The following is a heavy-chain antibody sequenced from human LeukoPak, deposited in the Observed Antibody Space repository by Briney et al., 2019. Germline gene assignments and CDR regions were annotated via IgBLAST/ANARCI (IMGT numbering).Heavy chain of an antibody. CDR2: ISYDGSNK. V-gene: IGHV3-30-3*01. CDR1: GFTFSSYA. D-gene: IGHD6-19*01. J-gene: IGHJ6*02. CDR3: ARIAVAGTGVYYYYYYGMDV. Sequence: GGSLRLSCAASGFTFSSYAMPWVRQAPGKGLEWVAVISYDGSNKYYADSVKGRFTISRDNSKNTLYLQMNSLRAEDTAVYYCARIAVAGTGVYYYYYYGMDVWGQGTTVTVSS.